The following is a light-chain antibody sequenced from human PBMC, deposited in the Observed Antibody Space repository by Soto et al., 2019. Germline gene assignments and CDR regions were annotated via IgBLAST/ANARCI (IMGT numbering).Light chain of an antibody. CDR3: HQDINLPWT. Sequence: EIELTQSPGTLSLSPGERATLSCRASQSVSSSYLAWYQQKPGQAPRLLIYGASTRATGIPVRFTGSGAGTDFTLTISSLQPEDFAVYFCHQDINLPWTFGQGTKVDIK. V-gene: IGKV3-20*01. CDR1: QSVSSSY. J-gene: IGKJ1*01. CDR2: GAS.